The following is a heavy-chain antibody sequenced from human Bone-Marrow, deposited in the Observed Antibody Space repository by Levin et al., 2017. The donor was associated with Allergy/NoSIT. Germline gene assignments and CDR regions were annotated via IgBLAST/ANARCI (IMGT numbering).Heavy chain of an antibody. CDR1: GFTFSDYY. Sequence: SCAASGFTFSDYYMSWIRQAPGKGLEWVSYISSSGSTIYYADSVKGRFTISRDNAKNSLYLQMNSLRAEDTAVYYCARRHYYDSSGPGNLVDYWGQGTLVTVSS. CDR3: ARRHYYDSSGPGNLVDY. J-gene: IGHJ4*02. V-gene: IGHV3-11*01. D-gene: IGHD3-22*01. CDR2: ISSSGSTI.